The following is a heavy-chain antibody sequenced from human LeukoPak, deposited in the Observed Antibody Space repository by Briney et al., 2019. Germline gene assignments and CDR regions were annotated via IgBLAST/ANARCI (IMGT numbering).Heavy chain of an antibody. CDR1: GGSISSGGYY. V-gene: IGHV4-39*07. CDR2: INHSGST. J-gene: IGHJ4*02. CDR3: ARGRSLRYFDWYRPSDFDY. D-gene: IGHD3-9*01. Sequence: PSETLSLTCTVSGGSISSGGYYWSWIRQPPGKGLEWIGEINHSGSTNYNPSLKSRVTISVDTSKNQFSLKLSSVTAADTAVYYCARGRSLRYFDWYRPSDFDYWGQGTLVTVSS.